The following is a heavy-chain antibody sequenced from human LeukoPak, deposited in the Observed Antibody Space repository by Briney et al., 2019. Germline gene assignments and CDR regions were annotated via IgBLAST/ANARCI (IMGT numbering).Heavy chain of an antibody. J-gene: IGHJ6*03. CDR1: GYTFSNHG. CDR3: ARDQQQGDHYSFYYMDF. V-gene: IGHV1-18*01. D-gene: IGHD1/OR15-1a*01. Sequence: ASVKVSCKGIGYTFSNHGITWVRQAPGQGLEWIGWNSPHKGNTNYQQRLQGRLILTTDASTSTAYMDLRDLRSDDTAIYYCARDQQQGDHYSFYYMDFWGEGTTVIVSS. CDR2: NSPHKGNT.